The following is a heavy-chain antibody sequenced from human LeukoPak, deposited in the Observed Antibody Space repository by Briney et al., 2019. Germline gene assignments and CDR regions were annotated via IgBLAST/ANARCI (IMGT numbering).Heavy chain of an antibody. CDR1: GYTFTSYY. CDR3: ARDRRDYYDSSGYYSSSFDY. J-gene: IGHJ4*02. Sequence: ASVKVSCKASGYTFTSYYMHWVRQAPGQGLEWMGIINPSGGSTSYAQKFQGRVTMTRDMSTSTVYMELSSLRSEDTAVYYCARDRRDYYDSSGYYSSSFDYWGQGTLVTVFS. V-gene: IGHV1-46*01. D-gene: IGHD3-22*01. CDR2: INPSGGST.